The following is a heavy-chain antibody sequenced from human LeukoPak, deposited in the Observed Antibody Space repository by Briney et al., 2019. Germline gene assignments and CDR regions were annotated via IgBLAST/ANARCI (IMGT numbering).Heavy chain of an antibody. CDR1: GFTVSSNY. J-gene: IGHJ4*02. D-gene: IGHD3-3*01. CDR2: ISGSGGST. CDR3: AKDRQYDFWSGYIYFDY. Sequence: TGGSLRLSCAASGFTVSSNYMSWVRQAPGKGLEWVSAISGSGGSTYYADSVKGRFTISRDNSKNTLYLQMNSLRAEDTAVYYCAKDRQYDFWSGYIYFDYWGQGTLVTVSS. V-gene: IGHV3-23*01.